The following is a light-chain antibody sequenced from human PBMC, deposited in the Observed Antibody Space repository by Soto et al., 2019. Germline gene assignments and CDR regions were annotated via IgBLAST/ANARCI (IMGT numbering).Light chain of an antibody. J-gene: IGKJ4*02. V-gene: IGKV1-13*02. Sequence: AIQLTQSPSSLSASVGDRVTITCRASQGVRSALAWYQHKPGRGPRLLIYDTSTLQSGVPSRFSGSGSGTDFILTSRRLQPEDFATYYCRRCHSPALTFGGGSKLE. CDR3: RRCHSPALT. CDR1: QGVRSA. CDR2: DTS.